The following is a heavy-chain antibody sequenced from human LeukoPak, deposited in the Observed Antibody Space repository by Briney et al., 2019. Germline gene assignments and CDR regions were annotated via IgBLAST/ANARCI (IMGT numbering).Heavy chain of an antibody. D-gene: IGHD1-14*01. CDR2: ISGSGGST. Sequence: GGSLRLSCAASGFTFSSYAMSWVRQAPGKGLEWVSAISGSGGSTNYADSVKGRFTISRDNSKNTLYLQMNSLRAEDTAVYYCAKFRSERTTYDPLGYWGQGTLSPSPQ. CDR1: GFTFSSYA. V-gene: IGHV3-23*01. J-gene: IGHJ4*02. CDR3: AKFRSERTTYDPLGY.